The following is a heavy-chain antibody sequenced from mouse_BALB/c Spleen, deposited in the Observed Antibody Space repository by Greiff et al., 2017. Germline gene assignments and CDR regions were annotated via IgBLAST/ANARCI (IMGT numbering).Heavy chain of an antibody. Sequence: EVKVEESGGGLVKPGGSLKLSCAASGFTFSSYAMSWVRQTPEKRLEWVASISSGGSTYYPDSVKGRFTISRDNARNILYLQMSSLRSEDTAMYYCARVTTATDYYAMDYWGQGTSVTVSS. V-gene: IGHV5-6-5*01. CDR2: ISSGGST. CDR3: ARVTTATDYYAMDY. J-gene: IGHJ4*01. D-gene: IGHD1-2*01. CDR1: GFTFSSYA.